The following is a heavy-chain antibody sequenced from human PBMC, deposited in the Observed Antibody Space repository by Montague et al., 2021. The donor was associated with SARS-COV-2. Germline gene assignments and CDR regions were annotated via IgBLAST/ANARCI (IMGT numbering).Heavy chain of an antibody. Sequence: SETLSLTCSVSSGSISDYYWSWIRPPPGEGLEWIGYISHSGSTNYNPSLKSRVTMSLDMSKNDFSLTLNSVTAADTAVYFCARVKKDGFNWGLDYWGQGTLVTVSS. CDR1: SGSISDYY. CDR2: ISHSGST. J-gene: IGHJ4*02. D-gene: IGHD5-24*01. CDR3: ARVKKDGFNWGLDY. V-gene: IGHV4-59*01.